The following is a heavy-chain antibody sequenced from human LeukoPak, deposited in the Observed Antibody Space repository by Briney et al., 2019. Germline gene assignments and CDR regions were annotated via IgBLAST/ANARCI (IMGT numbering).Heavy chain of an antibody. Sequence: SVKVSCKASGGTFSSYAISWVRQAPGQGLDWMGGIIPICGTANYAQKFQGRVTVTADESTSTAYMGLSSLRSEDTAVYDCAREKYSGYDSGFRDWYFDYWGQGTLVTVSS. V-gene: IGHV1-69*13. CDR1: GGTFSSYA. CDR3: AREKYSGYDSGFRDWYFDY. CDR2: IIPICGTA. D-gene: IGHD5-12*01. J-gene: IGHJ4*02.